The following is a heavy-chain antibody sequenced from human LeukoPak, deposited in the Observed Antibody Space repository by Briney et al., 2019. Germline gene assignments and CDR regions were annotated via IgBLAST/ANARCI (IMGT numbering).Heavy chain of an antibody. CDR3: ARDVTAAFDY. V-gene: IGHV4-39*07. J-gene: IGHJ4*02. D-gene: IGHD6-13*01. CDR1: GGSISSSGYY. Sequence: SETLSLTCTVSGGSISSSGYYWGWIRQPPGKGLEWIGIIYYSGSTYYNPSLKSRVTISVDTSKNQFSLKLSSVTAADTAVYYCARDVTAAFDYWGQGTLVTVSS. CDR2: IYYSGST.